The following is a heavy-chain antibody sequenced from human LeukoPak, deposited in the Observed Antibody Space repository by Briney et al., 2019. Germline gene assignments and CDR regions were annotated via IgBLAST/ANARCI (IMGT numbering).Heavy chain of an antibody. J-gene: IGHJ4*02. CDR1: RFTFSSYG. V-gene: IGHV3-33*01. CDR3: ARIYGSGSSKSDNFDY. Sequence: GGSLRLSCAASRFTFSSYGMHWVRQAPGKGLEWVAVIWDDGSNKYYADSVKGRFTISRDNSKDTLYLQMNSLRAEDTAVYYCARIYGSGSSKSDNFDYWGQGTLVTVSS. CDR2: IWDDGSNK. D-gene: IGHD3-10*01.